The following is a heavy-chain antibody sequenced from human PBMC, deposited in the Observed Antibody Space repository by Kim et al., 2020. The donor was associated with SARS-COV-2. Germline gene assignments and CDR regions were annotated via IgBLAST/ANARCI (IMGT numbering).Heavy chain of an antibody. CDR3: ARDDVVVTAIQGYYYYGMDV. D-gene: IGHD2-21*02. V-gene: IGHV1-69*13. J-gene: IGHJ6*02. CDR2: IIPIFGTA. CDR1: GGTFSSYA. Sequence: SVKVSCKASGGTFSSYAISWVRQAPGQGLEWMGGIIPIFGTANYAQKFQGRVTITADESTSTAYMELSSLRSEDTAVYYCARDDVVVTAIQGYYYYGMDVWGPGTTVTVSS.